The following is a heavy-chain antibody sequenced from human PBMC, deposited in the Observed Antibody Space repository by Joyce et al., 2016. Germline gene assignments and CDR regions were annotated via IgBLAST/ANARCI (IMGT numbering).Heavy chain of an antibody. D-gene: IGHD2-2*01. J-gene: IGHJ4*02. V-gene: IGHV3-33*03. Sequence: QVHLVESGGGVVQPGRSLRLSCVASGFRFNIYGMHWVRQAPGKGLEWLAVIWNDGSKKDDADSVKGRFTISRDNSKNTLYLQMNSLRVEDTAVYYCASRSPASDYWGQGTLVTVSS. CDR3: ASRSPASDY. CDR1: GFRFNIYG. CDR2: IWNDGSKK.